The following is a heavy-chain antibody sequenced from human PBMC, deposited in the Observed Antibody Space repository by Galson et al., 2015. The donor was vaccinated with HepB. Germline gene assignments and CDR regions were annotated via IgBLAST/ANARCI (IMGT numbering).Heavy chain of an antibody. J-gene: IGHJ4*02. V-gene: IGHV3-30*18. CDR3: AKESRAVAGYFDY. D-gene: IGHD6-19*01. CDR2: ISYDAISK. CDR1: GFTFSTYG. Sequence: SLRLSCAASGFTFSTYGMHWVRQAPGQGLEWVAVISYDAISKYYADSVKGRFTISRDNSKSTLYLQMNSLRAEDTAVYYCAKESRAVAGYFDYWGQGTLVTVSS.